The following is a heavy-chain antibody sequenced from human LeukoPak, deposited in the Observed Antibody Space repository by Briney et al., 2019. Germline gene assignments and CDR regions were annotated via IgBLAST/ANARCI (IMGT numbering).Heavy chain of an antibody. Sequence: ASVKVSCKASGYTFNRYGISWVRQAPGQGLEWMGWISAYNGNTNYAQKLQGRVTMTTDTSTSTAYMELRSLRSDDTAVYYCARDRGGDESYYYGPYYMDVWGKGTTVTVSS. CDR2: ISAYNGNT. J-gene: IGHJ6*03. D-gene: IGHD3-10*01. V-gene: IGHV1-18*01. CDR3: ARDRGGDESYYYGPYYMDV. CDR1: GYTFNRYG.